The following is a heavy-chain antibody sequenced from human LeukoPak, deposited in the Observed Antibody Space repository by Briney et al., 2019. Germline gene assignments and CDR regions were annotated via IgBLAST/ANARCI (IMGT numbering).Heavy chain of an antibody. J-gene: IGHJ4*02. CDR2: ISTYNGNT. CDR1: GYIFTSYG. V-gene: IGHV1-18*01. Sequence: ASVKVSCKASGYIFTSYGISWVRQAPGQGLEWMGWISTYNGNTDYAQKVQGRVTMTTDTSTSTAYMELRNLRSEDTAVYYCAKDISGYDWIDYWGQGTLVTVSS. D-gene: IGHD5-12*01. CDR3: AKDISGYDWIDY.